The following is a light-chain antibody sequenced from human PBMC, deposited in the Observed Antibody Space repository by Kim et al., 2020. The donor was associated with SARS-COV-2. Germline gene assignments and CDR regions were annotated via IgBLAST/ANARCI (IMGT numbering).Light chain of an antibody. Sequence: EIVLTQSPGTLSLSPGERATLSCRASQSVSSNYLAWYQQKPGQAPRLLIYDASTRATGIPDRFSGSGSGTDFTLTISRQEPEDFAVYYCQQYGSSPPQVFGQGTKVDIK. CDR3: QQYGSSPPQV. CDR1: QSVSSNY. CDR2: DAS. V-gene: IGKV3-20*01. J-gene: IGKJ1*01.